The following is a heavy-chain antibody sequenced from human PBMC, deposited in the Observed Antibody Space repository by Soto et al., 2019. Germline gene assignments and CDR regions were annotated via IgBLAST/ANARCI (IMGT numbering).Heavy chain of an antibody. CDR2: TIPILDVA. D-gene: IGHD5-12*01. CDR3: ARDSPIGSTYSGYDAIDS. CDR1: GGTFSTST. J-gene: IGHJ4*02. Sequence: QVQLVQSGAEVKKPGSSVKVSCKASGGTFSTSTFTWVRQAPGQGLEWMGRTIPILDVADYAQDFQGRVTITADNSTSTAYMELTSLTSKDPAVYYCARDSPIGSTYSGYDAIDSWGQGTLVTVSS. V-gene: IGHV1-69*08.